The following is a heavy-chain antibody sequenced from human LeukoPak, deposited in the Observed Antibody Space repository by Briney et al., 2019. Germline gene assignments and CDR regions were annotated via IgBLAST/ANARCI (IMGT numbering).Heavy chain of an antibody. D-gene: IGHD6-19*01. CDR3: ARDWEPDSSGWSNPNDY. CDR1: GFTFSDYY. CDR2: ISSSGSTI. J-gene: IGHJ4*02. Sequence: GGSLRLSCAASGFTFSDYYMSWIRQAPGKGLEWVSYISSSGSTIYYADSVKGRSTISRDNAKNSLYLQMNSLRAEDTAVYYCARDWEPDSSGWSNPNDYWGQGTLVTVSS. V-gene: IGHV3-11*04.